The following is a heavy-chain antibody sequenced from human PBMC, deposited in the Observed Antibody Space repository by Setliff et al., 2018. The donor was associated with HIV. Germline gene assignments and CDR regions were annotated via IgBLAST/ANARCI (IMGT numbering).Heavy chain of an antibody. CDR3: ARVRSWNFVDGMDV. Sequence: GGSLRLSCAASGFTFNNHAIHWVRQAPGKGLEWVAVISSDGSRKEFVDSVKGRFTISRDSSKDTVPLEMDSLRGEDTAVYYCARVRSWNFVDGMDVWGQGTTVTVSS. CDR2: ISSDGSRK. CDR1: GFTFNNHA. V-gene: IGHV3-30*04. D-gene: IGHD1-7*01. J-gene: IGHJ6*02.